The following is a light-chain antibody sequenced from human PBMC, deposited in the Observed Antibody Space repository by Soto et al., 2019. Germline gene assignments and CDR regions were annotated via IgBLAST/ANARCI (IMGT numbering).Light chain of an antibody. Sequence: EIVMTQSPATLSVSPGERATLSCGASQSVSSNLARYQQKPGQAPRLLISGASTRATGIPARFSGSGSGTEFTLTISSLQSEYFAVYYCQQRSNWPWTFGQGTKVEIK. V-gene: IGKV3-15*01. CDR2: GAS. CDR3: QQRSNWPWT. J-gene: IGKJ1*01. CDR1: QSVSSN.